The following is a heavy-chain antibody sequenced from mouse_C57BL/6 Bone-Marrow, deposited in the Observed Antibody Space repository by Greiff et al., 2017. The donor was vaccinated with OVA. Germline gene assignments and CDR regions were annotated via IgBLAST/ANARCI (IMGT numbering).Heavy chain of an antibody. D-gene: IGHD1-1*01. CDR2: ISDGGSYT. V-gene: IGHV5-4*01. Sequence: EVKLMESGGGLVKPGGSLKLSCAASGFTFSSYAMSWVRQTPEKRLEWVATISDGGSYTYYPDNVKGRFTISRDNAKNNLYLQMSHLKSEDTAMYYCARDCGSSYVGYFDVWGTGTTVTVSS. CDR1: GFTFSSYA. CDR3: ARDCGSSYVGYFDV. J-gene: IGHJ1*03.